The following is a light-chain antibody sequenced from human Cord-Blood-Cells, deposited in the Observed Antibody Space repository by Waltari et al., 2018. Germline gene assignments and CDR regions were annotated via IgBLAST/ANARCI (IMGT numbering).Light chain of an antibody. CDR1: SSDVGGYNY. CDR2: DVS. V-gene: IGLV2-11*01. J-gene: IGLJ3*02. Sequence: QSALTQPRSVSGSPGQSVTISCTGTSSDVGGYNYVSWYQQHPGKAPKLMIYDVSKRPSGVPDRFAGSKSGNTASRTISGLQAEDEADYYCCSYAGSYTWGFGGGTKLTVL. CDR3: CSYAGSYTWG.